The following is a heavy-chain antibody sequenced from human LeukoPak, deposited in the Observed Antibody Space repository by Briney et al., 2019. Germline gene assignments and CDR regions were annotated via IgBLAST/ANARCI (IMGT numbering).Heavy chain of an antibody. CDR2: IYHSGST. CDR1: GGSISSSNW. Sequence: SGTLSLTCAVSGGSISSSNWWSWVRQPPGKGLEWIGEIYHSGSTNYNPSLKSRVTISVDTSKNQFSLKLSSVTAADTAVYYCARRVNTVPDYYYMDVWGKGTTVTVSS. D-gene: IGHD2-21*01. CDR3: ARRVNTVPDYYYMDV. J-gene: IGHJ6*03. V-gene: IGHV4-4*02.